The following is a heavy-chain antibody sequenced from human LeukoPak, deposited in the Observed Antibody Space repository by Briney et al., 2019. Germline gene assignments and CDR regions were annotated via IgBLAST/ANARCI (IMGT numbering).Heavy chain of an antibody. Sequence: GGSLRLSCAASGFTFSNAWMSWVRQAPGKGLEWVGRIKSKTDGGTTDYAAPVKGRFTISRDDSKNTLYLQMNSLKTEDTAVYYCTTEFMTRDYYYGMDVWGQGTTVTVSS. J-gene: IGHJ6*02. CDR3: TTEFMTRDYYYGMDV. CDR1: GFTFSNAW. CDR2: IKSKTDGGTT. V-gene: IGHV3-15*01.